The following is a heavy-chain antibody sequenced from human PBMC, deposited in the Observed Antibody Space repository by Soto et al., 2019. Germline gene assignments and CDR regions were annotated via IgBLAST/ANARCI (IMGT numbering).Heavy chain of an antibody. Sequence: QVQLVQSGAEVKKPGSSVKVSCEASGGTLSNHTISWVRQAPGKGLEWMGRIIPLLGIARSAQKFEGRLTITADKFTNTAYMELSSLRSADTAIYYCARDQYLGTSRWSSWFDPWGQGTLVTVSS. V-gene: IGHV1-69*08. CDR2: IIPLLGIA. CDR1: GGTLSNHT. D-gene: IGHD6-13*01. J-gene: IGHJ5*02. CDR3: ARDQYLGTSRWSSWFDP.